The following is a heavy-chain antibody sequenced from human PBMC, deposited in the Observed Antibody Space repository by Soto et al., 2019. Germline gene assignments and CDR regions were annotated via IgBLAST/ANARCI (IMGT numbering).Heavy chain of an antibody. Sequence: PSETLSLTCTVSGGSISSGGFSWSWIRQPPGKGLEWIGYMYHSGSTYYNPSLKSRVTISVDRPKNQFSLKLTSVTAADTAVYYCARYADYYDTSDSSYVGGSNWFDPWGQGILVTVSS. CDR3: ARYADYYDTSDSSYVGGSNWFDP. CDR2: MYHSGST. J-gene: IGHJ5*02. V-gene: IGHV4-30-2*01. D-gene: IGHD3-22*01. CDR1: GGSISSGGFS.